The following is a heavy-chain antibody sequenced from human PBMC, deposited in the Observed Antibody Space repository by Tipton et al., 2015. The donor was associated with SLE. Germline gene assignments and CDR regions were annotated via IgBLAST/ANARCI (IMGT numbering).Heavy chain of an antibody. CDR3: AREGLGYYYDSSGYSAAFDI. D-gene: IGHD3-22*01. Sequence: TLSLTCAAYGDSFSGYYWTWIRQLPRKGLEWIGEINHSGSTNYNPSLKSRVTMSVDTSKNQFSLRLNSVTAADTAVYYCAREGLGYYYDSSGYSAAFDIWGQGTMVTVSS. V-gene: IGHV4-34*10. CDR1: GDSFSGYY. J-gene: IGHJ3*02. CDR2: INHSGST.